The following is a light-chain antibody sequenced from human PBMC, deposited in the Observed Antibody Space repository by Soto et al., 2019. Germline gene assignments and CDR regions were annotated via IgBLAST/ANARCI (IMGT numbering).Light chain of an antibody. CDR1: QSVSSSH. V-gene: IGKV3D-20*02. CDR2: GAS. CDR3: QQRHMWPTT. Sequence: EIVLTQSPGTLSLSPGERATLSCRASQSVSSSHLAWYQQKPGQAPRLLIYGASSRATGIPDRFSGSGSGTDFTLTISRLEPEDSAVYYCQQRHMWPTTFGQGTRLEI. J-gene: IGKJ5*01.